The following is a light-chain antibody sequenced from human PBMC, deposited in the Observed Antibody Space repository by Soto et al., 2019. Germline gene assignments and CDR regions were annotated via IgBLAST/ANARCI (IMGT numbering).Light chain of an antibody. V-gene: IGKV1-12*01. J-gene: IGKJ1*01. CDR1: QTISTY. CDR3: QQANVFPLT. CDR2: DAS. Sequence: DIQMTQSPSSVSASVGDRVTITCRASQTISTYLVWYQQQPGKAPNLLISDASSLQSGIPSRFSGSGSGTDFTLTITSLQTEDFATYYCQQANVFPLTFGQGTKVEIK.